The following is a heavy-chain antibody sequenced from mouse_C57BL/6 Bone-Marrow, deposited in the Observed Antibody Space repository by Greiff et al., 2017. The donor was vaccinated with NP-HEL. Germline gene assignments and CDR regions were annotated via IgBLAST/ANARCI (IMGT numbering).Heavy chain of an antibody. Sequence: EVKLQESGGGLVKPGGSLKLSCAASGFTFSSYAMSWVRQTPEKRLEWVATISDGGSYTYYPDNVKGRFTISRDNAKNNLYLQMSHLKSEDTAMYYCARGLLYWYFDVWGTGTTVTVSS. CDR3: ARGLLYWYFDV. V-gene: IGHV5-4*03. CDR2: ISDGGSYT. CDR1: GFTFSSYA. J-gene: IGHJ1*03.